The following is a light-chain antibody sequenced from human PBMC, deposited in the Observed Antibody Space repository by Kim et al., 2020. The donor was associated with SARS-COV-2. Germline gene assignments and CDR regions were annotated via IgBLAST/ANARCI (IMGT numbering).Light chain of an antibody. CDR1: RANNGSNY. V-gene: IGLV1-47*01. Sequence: GHGFTSACSGSRANNGSNYVYWYQQLPGTAPKLLIYRNNHRPSGVPDRFSGSKSGTSASLAISGLRSEDEADYYCAAWDDSLSGWVFGGGTQLTVL. J-gene: IGLJ3*02. CDR3: AAWDDSLSGWV. CDR2: RNN.